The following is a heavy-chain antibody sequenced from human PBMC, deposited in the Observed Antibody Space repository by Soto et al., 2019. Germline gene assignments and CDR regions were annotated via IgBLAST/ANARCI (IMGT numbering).Heavy chain of an antibody. CDR1: GFTFDDYA. CDR2: ISWNSGSI. J-gene: IGHJ6*03. V-gene: IGHV3-9*01. Sequence: ESGGGLVQPGRSLRLSCAASGFTFDDYAMHWVRQAPGKGLEWVSGISWNSGSIGYADSVKGRFTISRDNAKNSLYLQMNSLRAEDTALYYCAKENYYYYYMDVWGKGTTVTVSS. CDR3: AKENYYYYYMDV.